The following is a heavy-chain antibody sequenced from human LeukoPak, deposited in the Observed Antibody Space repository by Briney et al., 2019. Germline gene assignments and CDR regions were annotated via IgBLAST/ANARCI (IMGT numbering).Heavy chain of an antibody. J-gene: IGHJ4*02. Sequence: PSQTLSLTCTVSGGTISSGDYYWSWIRQPPGKGLEWIGYIYYSGSTYYNPSLKSRVTISVDTSKNQFSLKLSSVTAADTAVYYCARHGGDWVFDYWGQGTLVTVPS. CDR2: IYYSGST. D-gene: IGHD2-21*02. CDR3: ARHGGDWVFDY. V-gene: IGHV4-30-4*01. CDR1: GGTISSGDYY.